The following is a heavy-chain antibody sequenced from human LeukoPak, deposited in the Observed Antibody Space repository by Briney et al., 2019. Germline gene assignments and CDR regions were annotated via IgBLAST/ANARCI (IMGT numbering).Heavy chain of an antibody. J-gene: IGHJ4*02. CDR2: MNPNSGNT. Sequence: AASVKVSCKASGYTFTSYDINWVRQATGQGLEWMGWMNPNSGNTGYAQKFQGRVTMTRNTSISTAYMELSSLRSEDTAVYYCVLIEEGYSGYDSTFDYWGQGTLVTVSS. D-gene: IGHD5-12*01. V-gene: IGHV1-8*01. CDR1: GYTFTSYD. CDR3: VLIEEGYSGYDSTFDY.